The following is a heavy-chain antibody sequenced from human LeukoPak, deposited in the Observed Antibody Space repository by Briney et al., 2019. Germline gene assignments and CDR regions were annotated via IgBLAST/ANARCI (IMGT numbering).Heavy chain of an antibody. CDR1: GDSISSYY. V-gene: IGHV4-59*08. CDR3: ARGFDAFDI. Sequence: PSETLSLTCTVSGDSISSYYWSWIRQPPGKGLEWIGYIYYSGSANYNPSLKSRVTISVDTSKNQFSLKLSSVTAADTAVYYCARGFDAFDIWGQGTMVTVSS. CDR2: IYYSGSA. J-gene: IGHJ3*02.